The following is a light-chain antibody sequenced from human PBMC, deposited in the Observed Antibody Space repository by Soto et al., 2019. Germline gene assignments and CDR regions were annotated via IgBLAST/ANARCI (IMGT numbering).Light chain of an antibody. CDR1: QDISNF. CDR3: QQTNTSPRT. CDR2: AAS. Sequence: HMTQSTCTLSASVGDRVPITCRASQDISNFLNWYQQRPGKAPELLIYAASRLQRGAPSRFSGSGSGTDFTLTITGLQPEDFATYFCQQTNTSPRTFGQGTKVDIK. J-gene: IGKJ1*01. V-gene: IGKV1-39*01.